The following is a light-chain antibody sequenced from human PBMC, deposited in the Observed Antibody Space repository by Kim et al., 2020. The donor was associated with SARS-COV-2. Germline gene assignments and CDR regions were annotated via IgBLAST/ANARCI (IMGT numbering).Light chain of an antibody. CDR3: QVWDSSSDRV. J-gene: IGLJ3*02. V-gene: IGLV3-21*04. Sequence: VAPGKTARITCGGDNSGSNSVNWYQQKPGEAPVLVIYYDSDRPSGIPERLSGSNSGNTATLTISRVEDGDEADYYCQVWDSSSDRVFGGGTQLTVL. CDR1: NSGSNS. CDR2: YDS.